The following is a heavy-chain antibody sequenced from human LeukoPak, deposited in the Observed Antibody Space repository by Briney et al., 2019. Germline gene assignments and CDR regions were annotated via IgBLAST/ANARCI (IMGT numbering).Heavy chain of an antibody. V-gene: IGHV3-23*01. CDR2: ISGSDGST. D-gene: IGHD3-10*01. J-gene: IGHJ3*02. CDR3: AKEKLSTYYYGSGSYYVPDAFDI. CDR1: GFTFSSYA. Sequence: GGSLRLSCAASGFTFSSYAMSWVRQAPGKGLEWVSVISGSDGSTYYADSVKGRFTISRDNSKNTLYLQMNSLRAEDTAVYYCAKEKLSTYYYGSGSYYVPDAFDIWGQGTMVTVSS.